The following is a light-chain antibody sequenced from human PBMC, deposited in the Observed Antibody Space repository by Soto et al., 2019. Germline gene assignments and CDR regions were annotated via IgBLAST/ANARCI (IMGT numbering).Light chain of an antibody. CDR2: DAS. V-gene: IGKV1-33*01. Sequence: DIQMTQSPSSLSASVGDRVTITCQASQDITNSLNWYQQKPGKAPKLLICDASNLETGVPSRFSGSGSGTDFTFSSSSLQPEDIASYYWQQNNVLPTFGGGTKVEIK. CDR1: QDITNS. CDR3: QQNNVLPT. J-gene: IGKJ4*01.